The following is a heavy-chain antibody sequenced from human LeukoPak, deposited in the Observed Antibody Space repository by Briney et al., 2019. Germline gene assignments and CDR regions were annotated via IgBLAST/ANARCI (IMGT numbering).Heavy chain of an antibody. CDR3: ARRADIVVVPAARDLDWYFDL. J-gene: IGHJ2*01. Sequence: ASVTVSCKASGYTFTSYYMHWVRQAPGQGLEWMGIINPSGGSTSYAQKFQGRVTMTRDMSTSTVYMELSSLRSEDTAVYYCARRADIVVVPAARDLDWYFDLWGRGTLVTVSS. CDR2: INPSGGST. V-gene: IGHV1-46*01. D-gene: IGHD2-2*01. CDR1: GYTFTSYY.